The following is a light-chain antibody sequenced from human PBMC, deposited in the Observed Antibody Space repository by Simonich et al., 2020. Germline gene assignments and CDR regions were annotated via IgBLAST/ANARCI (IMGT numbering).Light chain of an antibody. J-gene: IGKJ5*01. Sequence: DIQLTQSPSFLSASVGDRVTITCRASQGISSYLAWYQQKPGKAPKLLIYAASTLQSGVPSRFSGSGSGTEFTITISCLQSEDFATYYCQQYYSYPITFGQGTRLEIK. CDR2: AAS. V-gene: IGKV1-9*01. CDR3: QQYYSYPIT. CDR1: QGISSY.